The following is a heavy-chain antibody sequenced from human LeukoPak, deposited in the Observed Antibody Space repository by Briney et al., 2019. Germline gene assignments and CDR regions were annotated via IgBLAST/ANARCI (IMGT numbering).Heavy chain of an antibody. V-gene: IGHV3-21*01. CDR1: GLTFSSYS. D-gene: IGHD5-12*01. J-gene: IGHJ4*02. Sequence: GGSLRLSCAASGLTFSSYSMNWVRQAPGKGLEWVSYISSSSSYTYYADSVKGRFTISRDNAKNSLYLQMNSLRAEDTAVYYCAKDHSKYSGYDPRRGGFDYWGQGTLVTVSS. CDR2: ISSSSSYT. CDR3: AKDHSKYSGYDPRRGGFDY.